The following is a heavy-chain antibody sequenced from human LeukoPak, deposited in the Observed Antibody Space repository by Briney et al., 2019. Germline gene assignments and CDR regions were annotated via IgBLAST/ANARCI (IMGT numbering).Heavy chain of an antibody. V-gene: IGHV3-48*03. Sequence: GGSLRLSCAASGFTFSTYEMNWVRQAPGKGLEWVSYISGRGTTGYYADSEKGRFTISRDNAKNSLYLEMNSLRAEDTAVYYCSRGFGSESLLPFDYWGQGTLVTVSS. D-gene: IGHD3-10*01. CDR3: SRGFGSESLLPFDY. CDR1: GFTFSTYE. J-gene: IGHJ4*02. CDR2: ISGRGTTG.